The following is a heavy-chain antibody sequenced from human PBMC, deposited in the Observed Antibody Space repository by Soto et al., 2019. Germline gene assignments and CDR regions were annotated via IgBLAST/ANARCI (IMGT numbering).Heavy chain of an antibody. CDR3: ARVSPPRLYDFWSGYSYYFDY. D-gene: IGHD3-3*01. J-gene: IGHJ4*02. Sequence: PGGSLRLSCAASGFTFSDYYMSWIRQAPGKGLEWVSYISSSGSTIYYADSVKGRFTISRDHAKNSLYLQMNSLRAEDTAVYYCARVSPPRLYDFWSGYSYYFDYWGQGTLVTVSS. V-gene: IGHV3-11*01. CDR1: GFTFSDYY. CDR2: ISSSGSTI.